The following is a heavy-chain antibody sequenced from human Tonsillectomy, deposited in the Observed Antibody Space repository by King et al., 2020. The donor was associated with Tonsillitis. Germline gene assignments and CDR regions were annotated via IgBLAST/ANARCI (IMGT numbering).Heavy chain of an antibody. Sequence: QLQESGPGLVKPSETLSLTCTVSGGSISSTTYYWGWLRQPPGKGLEWIGTIYYSGITYYNPSLKSRITISVDTSKNQFSLTLRSVTAADTAVYYCVRQASSLGSDYWGQGTLVTVSS. CDR1: GGSISSTTYY. V-gene: IGHV4-39*01. D-gene: IGHD2-2*01. J-gene: IGHJ4*02. CDR3: VRQASSLGSDY. CDR2: IYYSGIT.